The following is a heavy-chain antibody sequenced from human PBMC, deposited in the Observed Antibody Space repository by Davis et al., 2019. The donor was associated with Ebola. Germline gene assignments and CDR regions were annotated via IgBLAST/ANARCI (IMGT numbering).Heavy chain of an antibody. D-gene: IGHD2-21*01. CDR1: GFRFSSYV. J-gene: IGHJ4*02. CDR2: IGGSGGTA. CDR3: ARVILWWDDDGGGPTTYYFDF. Sequence: GESLKISCVASGFRFSSYVMGWVRQAPGKGLEWVSRIGGSGGTADYGDSVRGRFTISRDNSKNTLYLQMISLRAEDTATYYCARVILWWDDDGGGPTTYYFDFWGQGALVTVSS. V-gene: IGHV3-23*01.